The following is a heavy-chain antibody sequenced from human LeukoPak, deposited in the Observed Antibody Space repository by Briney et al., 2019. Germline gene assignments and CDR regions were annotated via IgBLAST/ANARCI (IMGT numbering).Heavy chain of an antibody. V-gene: IGHV1-8*01. J-gene: IGHJ4*02. Sequence: ASVKVSCKASGYTFTSYDINWVRQATGQGLEWMGWMNPNSGNTGYAQKFQGRVTMTRNTSISTAYMELSSLRSEDTAVYYCARENSSGWSGYFDYWGQGTLVTVSS. CDR2: MNPNSGNT. D-gene: IGHD6-19*01. CDR3: ARENSSGWSGYFDY. CDR1: GYTFTSYD.